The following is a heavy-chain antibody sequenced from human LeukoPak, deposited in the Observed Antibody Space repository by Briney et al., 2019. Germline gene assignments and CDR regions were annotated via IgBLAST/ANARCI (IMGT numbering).Heavy chain of an antibody. V-gene: IGHV4-34*01. Sequence: SETLSLTCAVYGGSFSGYYWSWIRQPPGKGLEWIGEINHSVSTNYNPSLKSRVTISVDTSKNQFSLKLSSVTAADTAVYYCARRLRTTGTKRQWFDPWGQGTLVTVSS. CDR3: ARRLRTTGTKRQWFDP. CDR2: INHSVST. CDR1: GGSFSGYY. J-gene: IGHJ5*02. D-gene: IGHD1-1*01.